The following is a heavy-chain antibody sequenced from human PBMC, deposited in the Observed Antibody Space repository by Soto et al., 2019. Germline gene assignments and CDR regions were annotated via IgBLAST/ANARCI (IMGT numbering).Heavy chain of an antibody. CDR2: ISYDGSNK. CDR3: ARDSKGQTGTSDYFDY. Sequence: GSLRLSCAASGFTFISYAIHCVRHSPGKGLEWVAVISYDGSNKYYADSVKGRFTISRDNSKNTLYLQMNSLRAEDTAVYYCARDSKGQTGTSDYFDYWGQGTLVTV. D-gene: IGHD1-7*01. V-gene: IGHV3-30-3*01. J-gene: IGHJ4*02. CDR1: GFTFISYA.